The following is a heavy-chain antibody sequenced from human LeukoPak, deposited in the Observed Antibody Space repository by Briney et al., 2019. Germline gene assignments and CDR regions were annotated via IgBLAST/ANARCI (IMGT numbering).Heavy chain of an antibody. J-gene: IGHJ5*02. CDR2: ISGSGGST. D-gene: IGHD3-10*01. CDR3: AKSAGYGSSGHPNP. Sequence: PGGSLRLSCAASGFTFSSYAMSWVRQAPGKGLEWVSAISGSGGSTYYADSVKGRFTISRDNSKNTLYLQMNSLRGEDTAVYYCAKSAGYGSSGHPNPWGQGTLVTVSS. V-gene: IGHV3-23*01. CDR1: GFTFSSYA.